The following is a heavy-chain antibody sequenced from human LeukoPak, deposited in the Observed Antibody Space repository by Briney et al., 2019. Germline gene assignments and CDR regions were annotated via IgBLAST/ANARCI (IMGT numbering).Heavy chain of an antibody. CDR2: IYYSGST. J-gene: IGHJ5*02. CDR1: GGSISSSSYY. CDR3: ARRGAWGYRDNWFDP. D-gene: IGHD3-16*02. Sequence: SETLSLTCTVSGGSISSSSYYWGWIRQPPGKGLEWIGSIYYSGSTYYNPSLKSRVTISLDTSKNQFSLKLSSVTAADTAFYYCARRGAWGYRDNWFDPWGQGTLVTVSS. V-gene: IGHV4-39*07.